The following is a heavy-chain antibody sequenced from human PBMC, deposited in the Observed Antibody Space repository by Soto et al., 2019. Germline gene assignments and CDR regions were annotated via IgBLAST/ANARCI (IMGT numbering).Heavy chain of an antibody. Sequence: SQTLSLTCAISGDSVSGNSAAWNWIRQSPSRGLEWLGRTYYRSKWYSDYALSVKSRITINPDTSKNQFSLQLNSVTPEDAAMYYCARIVGGSSDYWGQGTLVTVSS. CDR1: GDSVSGNSAA. J-gene: IGHJ4*02. CDR3: ARIVGGSSDY. CDR2: TYYRSKWYS. V-gene: IGHV6-1*01. D-gene: IGHD2-15*01.